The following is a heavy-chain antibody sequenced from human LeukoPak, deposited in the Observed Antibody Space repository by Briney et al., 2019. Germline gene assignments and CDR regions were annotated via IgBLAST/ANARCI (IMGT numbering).Heavy chain of an antibody. CDR2: IYYSGST. D-gene: IGHD6-13*01. J-gene: IGHJ4*02. CDR1: GGSISSGDYY. CDR3: ARERQQLALWD. Sequence: PSETLSLTCTVSGGSISSGDYYWSWIRQPPGKGLEWIGYIYYSGSTYYNPSLKSRVTISVDTSKNQFSLKLSSVTAADTAVYYCARERQQLALWDWGQGTLVTVSS. V-gene: IGHV4-30-4*02.